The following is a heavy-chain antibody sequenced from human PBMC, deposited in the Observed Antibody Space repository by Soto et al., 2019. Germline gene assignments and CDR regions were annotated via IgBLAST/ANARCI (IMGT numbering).Heavy chain of an antibody. CDR1: GDSISSSSQY. Sequence: AETLSPTCRVSGDSISSSSQYWGWIRQPPGKGLEWIGRIHYRGNSYYTPSLKSRVTIFGDTSKNPLYLQMSSVTAADTAVYYCARHWIAGSSIPWGQGTLVTVSS. V-gene: IGHV4-39*01. J-gene: IGHJ5*02. D-gene: IGHD2-21*01. CDR3: ARHWIAGSSIP. CDR2: IHYRGNS.